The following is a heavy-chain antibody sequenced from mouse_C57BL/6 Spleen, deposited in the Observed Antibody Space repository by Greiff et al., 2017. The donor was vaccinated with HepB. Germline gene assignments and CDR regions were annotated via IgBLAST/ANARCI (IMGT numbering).Heavy chain of an antibody. Sequence: EVQVVESGGGLVKPGGSLKLSCAASGFTFSSYAMSWVRQTPEKRLEWVATISDGGSYTYYPDNVKGRFTISRDNAKNNLYLQMSHLKSEDTAMYYCARDMRLRGAWFAYWGQGTLVTVSA. CDR3: ARDMRLRGAWFAY. V-gene: IGHV5-4*01. D-gene: IGHD2-4*01. CDR1: GFTFSSYA. CDR2: ISDGGSYT. J-gene: IGHJ3*01.